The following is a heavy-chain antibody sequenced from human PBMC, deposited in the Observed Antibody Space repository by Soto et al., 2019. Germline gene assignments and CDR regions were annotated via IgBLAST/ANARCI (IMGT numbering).Heavy chain of an antibody. D-gene: IGHD6-19*01. Sequence: PGESLKISCKGSGYSFTSYWIGWVRQMPGKGLEWMGIIYPGDSDTIYSPSFQGQVTISADKSISTAYLQWSSLKASDTAMYYCARRGSSGWGYYYYGMDVWGQGTTVTVSS. V-gene: IGHV5-51*01. CDR1: GYSFTSYW. CDR3: ARRGSSGWGYYYYGMDV. CDR2: IYPGDSDT. J-gene: IGHJ6*02.